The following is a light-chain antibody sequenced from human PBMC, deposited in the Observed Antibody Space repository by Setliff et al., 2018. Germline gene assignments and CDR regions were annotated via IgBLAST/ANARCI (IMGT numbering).Light chain of an antibody. CDR2: NNN. Sequence: QSALTQSPSASASPGQRVTMSCSGSSSNTGKNYVYWYQQFPGTAPKLLIYNNNQRPSGVPDRFSGSKSGTSASLAISGLRSGDEADYYCAVWDDNLNGPVFGGGTQLTVL. CDR1: SSNTGKNY. J-gene: IGLJ2*01. V-gene: IGLV1-47*01. CDR3: AVWDDNLNGPV.